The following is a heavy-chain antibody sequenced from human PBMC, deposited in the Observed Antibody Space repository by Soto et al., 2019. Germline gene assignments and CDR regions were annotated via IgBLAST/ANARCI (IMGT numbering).Heavy chain of an antibody. CDR3: ARYGSGSSVWFDP. CDR2: IYYSGST. J-gene: IGHJ5*02. CDR1: GGTISRCC. V-gene: IGHV4-59*01. Sequence: PQTLSLPNTGSGGTISRCCWLLFRQPLGKGLEWIGYIYYSGSTNYNPSLKSRVTISVDTSKNQFSLKLSSVTAADTAVYYCARYGSGSSVWFDPWGQGTLVTVS. D-gene: IGHD3-10*01.